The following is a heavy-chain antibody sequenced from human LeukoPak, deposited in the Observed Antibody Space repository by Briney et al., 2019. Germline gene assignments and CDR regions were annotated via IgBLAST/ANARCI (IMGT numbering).Heavy chain of an antibody. V-gene: IGHV3-9*01. CDR1: GFTFDDYA. Sequence: SGGSLRLSCAASGFTFDDYAMHWVRQAPGEGLGWVSGISWYSGSIGYADSVKGRFTISRDNAKNSLYLQMNSLRAEDTALYYCAKDREQQPIGWFDYWGQGTLVTVSS. J-gene: IGHJ4*02. CDR2: ISWYSGSI. D-gene: IGHD6-13*01. CDR3: AKDREQQPIGWFDY.